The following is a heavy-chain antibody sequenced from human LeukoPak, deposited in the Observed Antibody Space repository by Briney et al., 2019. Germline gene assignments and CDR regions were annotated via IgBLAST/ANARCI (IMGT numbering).Heavy chain of an antibody. CDR3: ARIGAGSSRDY. CDR2: IVGSSST. J-gene: IGHJ4*02. CDR1: GLTFSNFA. D-gene: IGHD6-13*01. Sequence: GRSLRLYCAASGLTFSNFAMTWVRQAPGKGLEWVSSIVGSSSTYYADSLKGRFTISRDNAKNSLYLQMNSLRAEDTAVYYCARIGAGSSRDYWGQGTLVTVSS. V-gene: IGHV3-21*01.